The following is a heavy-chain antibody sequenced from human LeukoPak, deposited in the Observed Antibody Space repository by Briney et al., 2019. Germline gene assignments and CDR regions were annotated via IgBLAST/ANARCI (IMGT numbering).Heavy chain of an antibody. V-gene: IGHV1-69*13. Sequence: SVKVSCKASGGTFSSYAISWVRQAPGRGLEWMGGMIPIFGTANYAQKFQGRVTITADESTGTAYMELSSLRSEDTAVYYCARSNRPGRYYYCYMDVWGKGTTVTVSS. CDR3: ARSNRPGRYYYCYMDV. CDR2: MIPIFGTA. J-gene: IGHJ6*03. CDR1: GGTFSSYA.